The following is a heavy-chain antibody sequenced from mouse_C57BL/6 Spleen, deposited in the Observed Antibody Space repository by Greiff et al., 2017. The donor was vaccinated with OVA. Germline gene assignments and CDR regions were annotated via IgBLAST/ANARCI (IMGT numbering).Heavy chain of an antibody. CDR1: GYTFTSYW. CDR2: IHPNSGST. Sequence: QVQLQQSGAELVKPGASVKLSCKASGYTFTSYWMHWVKQRPGQGLEWIGMIHPNSGSTNYNEKFKSKATLTVDKSSSTAYMQLSSLTSEDSAVYYCARWAYYSNYGYFDVWGTGTTVTVSS. V-gene: IGHV1-64*01. D-gene: IGHD2-5*01. J-gene: IGHJ1*03. CDR3: ARWAYYSNYGYFDV.